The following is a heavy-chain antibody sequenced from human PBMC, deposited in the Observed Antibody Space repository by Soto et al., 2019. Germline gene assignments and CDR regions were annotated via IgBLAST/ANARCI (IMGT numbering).Heavy chain of an antibody. CDR2: ISAYNGNT. D-gene: IGHD6-19*01. J-gene: IGHJ4*02. CDR3: ARDFVASVAGRVY. CDR1: GYTFTSYG. V-gene: IGHV1-18*01. Sequence: QVQLVQSGAEVKKPGASVKVSCKASGYTFTSYGISWVRQAPGQGLEWIGWISAYNGNTNYAQKLQGRVTMTTDTITSTAYMELRSLRYDETAVYYCARDFVASVAGRVYWGQGTLVTVSS.